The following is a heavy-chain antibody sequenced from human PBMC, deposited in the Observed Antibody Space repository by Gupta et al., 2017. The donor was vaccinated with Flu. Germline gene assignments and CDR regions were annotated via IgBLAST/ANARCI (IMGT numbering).Heavy chain of an antibody. D-gene: IGHD3-16*01. J-gene: IGHJ3*02. CDR3: ARDRLQGSYDAFDI. CDR2: IYRGGNT. V-gene: IGHV3-53*01. Sequence: EVQLVESGGGLIQPGGSLRLSCAASGFTVSSNYMTWVRQAPGKGLEWVSVIYRGGNTYYADSVEGRFTISRDNSKNTLYLQMNDLRAEDTAVYYCARDRLQGSYDAFDIWGQGTMVTVSS. CDR1: GFTVSSNY.